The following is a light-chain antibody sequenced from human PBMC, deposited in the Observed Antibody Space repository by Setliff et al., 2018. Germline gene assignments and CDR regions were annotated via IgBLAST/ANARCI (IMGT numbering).Light chain of an antibody. V-gene: IGLV2-14*03. CDR2: EVT. Sequence: QSALAQPAAVSGSPGQSIIISCAGTNSDVGGYNYVSWYQQHPNKAPKLMIYEVTKRPSGVSDRFSGSKSGNTASLTISGLQAEDEADYYCLSYTSETTHALFAGGTKSPS. CDR3: LSYTSETTHAL. CDR1: NSDVGGYNY. J-gene: IGLJ2*01.